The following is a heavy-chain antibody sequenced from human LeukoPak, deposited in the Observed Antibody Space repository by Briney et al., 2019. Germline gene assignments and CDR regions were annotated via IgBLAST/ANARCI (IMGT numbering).Heavy chain of an antibody. D-gene: IGHD6-13*01. CDR2: MNPNSGNT. Sequence: ASVKVSCKASGGTFSNYAISWVRQATGQGLEWMGWMNPNSGNTGYAQKFQGRVTMTRNTSISTAYMELSSLRSEDTAVYYCAAAGTGDAFDIWGQGTMVTVSS. CDR3: AAAGTGDAFDI. J-gene: IGHJ3*02. CDR1: GGTFSNYA. V-gene: IGHV1-8*02.